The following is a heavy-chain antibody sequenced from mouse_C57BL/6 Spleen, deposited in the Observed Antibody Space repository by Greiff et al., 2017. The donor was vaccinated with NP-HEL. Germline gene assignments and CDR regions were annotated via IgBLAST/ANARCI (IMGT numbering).Heavy chain of an antibody. CDR2: IYPGNSDT. J-gene: IGHJ4*01. CDR1: GYTFTSYW. D-gene: IGHD1-1*01. Sequence: EVQLQQSGTVLARPGASVKMSCKTSGYTFTSYWMHWVKQRPGQGLEWIGAIYPGNSDTSYNQKFKGKAKLTAVTSASTAYMELSSLTKEDSAVYYCTRSRGFIKAMDYWGQGTSVTVSS. V-gene: IGHV1-5*01. CDR3: TRSRGFIKAMDY.